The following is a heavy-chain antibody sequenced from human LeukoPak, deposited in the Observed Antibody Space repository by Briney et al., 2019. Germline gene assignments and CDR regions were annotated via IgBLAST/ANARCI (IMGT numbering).Heavy chain of an antibody. D-gene: IGHD6-6*01. CDR3: ASHKAVRPGAAFDI. Sequence: PGGSLRLSCAASAFTVGSNYMSWVRQAPGKGLEWVSVLYGGAYIYYADSVKGRFTISRDNSENTLYLQMNSLRAEDTAVYYCASHKAVRPGAAFDIWGQGTMVTVSS. V-gene: IGHV3-66*02. CDR2: LYGGAYI. CDR1: AFTVGSNY. J-gene: IGHJ3*02.